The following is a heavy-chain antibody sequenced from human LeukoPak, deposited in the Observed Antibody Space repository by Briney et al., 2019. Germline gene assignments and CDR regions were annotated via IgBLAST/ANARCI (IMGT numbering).Heavy chain of an antibody. J-gene: IGHJ4*02. V-gene: IGHV3-21*01. CDR2: ISSSSSYI. D-gene: IGHD4-17*01. CDR1: GFTFSSYS. CDR3: ARDLYGDCVPIGTY. Sequence: GGSLRLSCAASGFTFSSYSMNWVRQAPGKGLEWVSSISSSSSYIYYADSVKGRFTISRDNAKNSLYLQMNSLRAEDTAVYYCARDLYGDCVPIGTYWGQGTLVTVSS.